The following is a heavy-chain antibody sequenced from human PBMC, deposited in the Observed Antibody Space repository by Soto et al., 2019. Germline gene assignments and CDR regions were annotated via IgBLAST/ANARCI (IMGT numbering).Heavy chain of an antibody. D-gene: IGHD1-26*01. J-gene: IGHJ4*02. Sequence: GGSLRLSCGASVFTLSNYNMNWVRQAPGKGLEWISYISSGGGTIYYADSVKGRFTISRDNAKNSLNLQMNSLRDGDTAVYYCARSGSYRLDYWGQGTLVTVSS. CDR3: ARSGSYRLDY. V-gene: IGHV3-48*02. CDR1: VFTLSNYN. CDR2: ISSGGGTI.